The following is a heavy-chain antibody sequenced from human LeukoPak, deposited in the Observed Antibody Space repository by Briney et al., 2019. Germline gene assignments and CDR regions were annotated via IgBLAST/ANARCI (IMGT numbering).Heavy chain of an antibody. CDR1: GFTFNDYD. D-gene: IGHD5/OR15-5a*01. CDR3: ARFEGALYDLTWFDP. J-gene: IGHJ5*02. CDR2: IKQDGSEK. V-gene: IGHV3-7*01. Sequence: AGGSLRLSCAASGFTFNDYDMHWVRQAPGKGLEWVANIKQDGSEKYYVDSVKGRFTISRDNAKNSLYLQMNSLRAEDTAVYYCARFEGALYDLTWFDPWGQGTLVTVSS.